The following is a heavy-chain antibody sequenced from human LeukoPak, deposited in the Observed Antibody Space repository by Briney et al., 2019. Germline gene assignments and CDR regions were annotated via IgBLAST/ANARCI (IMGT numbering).Heavy chain of an antibody. D-gene: IGHD3-10*01. CDR2: ISGSGGST. J-gene: IGHJ4*02. V-gene: IGHV3-23*01. Sequence: GGSLRLSCAASGFTFSSYGMSWVRQAPGKGLEWVSVISGSGGSTYSADSVKGRFTISRDNSKNTLYLQMNSLRAADTAVYYCARERAGIWDSFDYWGQGTLVTVSS. CDR3: ARERAGIWDSFDY. CDR1: GFTFSSYG.